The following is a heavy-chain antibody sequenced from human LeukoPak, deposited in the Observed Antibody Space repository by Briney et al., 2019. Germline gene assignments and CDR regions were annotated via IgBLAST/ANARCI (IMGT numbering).Heavy chain of an antibody. Sequence: GGSLRLSCAASGFTFSSYAMSWVRQAPGKGLEWVSAISGSGGSTYYADSVKGRFTISRDNSKNTLYLQMNSLKTEDTAMYYCTTGKTDDYYFDYWGQGTLVTVSS. CDR1: GFTFSSYA. CDR3: TTGKTDDYYFDY. V-gene: IGHV3-23*01. J-gene: IGHJ4*02. CDR2: ISGSGGST. D-gene: IGHD1-1*01.